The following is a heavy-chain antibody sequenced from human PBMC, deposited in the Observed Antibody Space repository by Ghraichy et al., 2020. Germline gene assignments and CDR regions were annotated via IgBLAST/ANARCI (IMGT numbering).Heavy chain of an antibody. D-gene: IGHD1-1*01. Sequence: GGSLRLSCAASGFTFSGNGMHWVRQAPGKGLEYVSAIRGNGGSTYYADSVKGRFTISRDNSKNTLYLQMTSLRAEDTALYYCVVNSWGYWGQGTLVTVSS. CDR2: IRGNGGST. J-gene: IGHJ4*02. V-gene: IGHV3-64D*06. CDR1: GFTFSGNG. CDR3: VVNSWGY.